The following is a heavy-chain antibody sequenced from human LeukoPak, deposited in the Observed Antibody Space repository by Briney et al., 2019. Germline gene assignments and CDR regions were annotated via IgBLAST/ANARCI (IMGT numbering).Heavy chain of an antibody. CDR2: IRYDGSNK. CDR3: AKDPAGYSSGWNGGYYYMDV. Sequence: PGGSLRLSSAASGFTFSSYVMHWVRQAPGKGLEWVAFIRYDGSNKYYADSVKGRFTISRDNSKNTLYLQMNSLRAEDTAVYYCAKDPAGYSSGWNGGYYYMDVWGKGTTVTVSS. J-gene: IGHJ6*03. CDR1: GFTFSSYV. V-gene: IGHV3-30*02. D-gene: IGHD6-19*01.